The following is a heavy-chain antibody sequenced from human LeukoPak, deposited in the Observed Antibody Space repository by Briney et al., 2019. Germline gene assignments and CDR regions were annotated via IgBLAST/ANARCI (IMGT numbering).Heavy chain of an antibody. J-gene: IGHJ4*02. Sequence: SVKVSCKASGGTFSSYAISWVRQAPGQGLEWMGGIIPIFGTANYAQKFQGRVTITADESMSTAYMELSSLRSEDTAVYYCARVFCSGGSCSFNYYFDYWGQGTLVTVSS. CDR3: ARVFCSGGSCSFNYYFDY. CDR2: IIPIFGTA. CDR1: GGTFSSYA. V-gene: IGHV1-69*01. D-gene: IGHD2-15*01.